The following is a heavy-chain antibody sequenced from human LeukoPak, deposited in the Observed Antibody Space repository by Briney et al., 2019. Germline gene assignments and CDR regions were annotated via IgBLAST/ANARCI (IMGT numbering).Heavy chain of an antibody. CDR3: ARAVEYYYDSSGYYAGY. V-gene: IGHV1-18*01. CDR2: ISAYNGNT. Sequence: ASVTVSCKASGYTFTNFGISWVRQAPGQGLEWMGWISAYNGNTNYAQRLQGRVTMTTDTSTSTAYMELRSLRSDDTAVYYCARAVEYYYDSSGYYAGYWGQGTLVTVSS. J-gene: IGHJ4*02. D-gene: IGHD3-22*01. CDR1: GYTFTNFG.